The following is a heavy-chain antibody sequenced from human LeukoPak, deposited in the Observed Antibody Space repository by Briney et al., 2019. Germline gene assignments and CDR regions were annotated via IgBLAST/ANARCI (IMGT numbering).Heavy chain of an antibody. Sequence: ASVKVSCKASGYTFTSYYMHWVRQAPGQGLEWMGIINPSGGSTSYAQKFQGRATMTRDTSTSTVYMELSSLRSEDTAVYYCARGEWLRLGYYYYGMDVWGQGTTVTVSS. J-gene: IGHJ6*02. CDR3: ARGEWLRLGYYYYGMDV. CDR2: INPSGGST. CDR1: GYTFTSYY. D-gene: IGHD5-12*01. V-gene: IGHV1-46*01.